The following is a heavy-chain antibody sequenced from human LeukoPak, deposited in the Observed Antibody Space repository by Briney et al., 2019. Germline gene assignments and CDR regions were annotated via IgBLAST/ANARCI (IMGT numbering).Heavy chain of an antibody. CDR3: AKNLEQTDDLWSGYRYYYYYYYMDV. CDR1: GFTFASYV. Sequence: GGSLRLSCAASGFTFASYVMSWVRQAPGKGLEWVSAISGSSGSTYYADSVKGRFTISRDSSKNTLYLQMSSLRAEDTAVYYCAKNLEQTDDLWSGYRYYYYYYYMDVWGKGTTVTVSS. J-gene: IGHJ6*03. V-gene: IGHV3-23*01. CDR2: ISGSSGST. D-gene: IGHD3-3*01.